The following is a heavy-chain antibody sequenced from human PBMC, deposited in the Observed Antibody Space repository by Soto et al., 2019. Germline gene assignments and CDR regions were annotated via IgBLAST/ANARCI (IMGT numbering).Heavy chain of an antibody. V-gene: IGHV3-53*04. CDR2: IYSGGST. Sequence: EVQLVESGGGLVQPGGSLRLSCAASGFTVSSNYMSWVRQAPGKGLEWVSVIYSGGSTYYADSVKGRFTISRHNSKNPLYLQMNSLRAEDTAVYYCARGYYYGSGRYSQKRSVWGQGTPVTVSS. D-gene: IGHD3-10*01. J-gene: IGHJ6*02. CDR3: ARGYYYGSGRYSQKRSV. CDR1: GFTVSSNY.